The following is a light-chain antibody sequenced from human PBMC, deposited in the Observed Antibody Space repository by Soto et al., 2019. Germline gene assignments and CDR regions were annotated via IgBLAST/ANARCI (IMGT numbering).Light chain of an antibody. CDR1: QGVGSH. Sequence: DIQMTQSPSSVSALIGDRVTITCRASQGVGSHVNWYQQKPGKAHNRLIHGASNLQSGVPSTFSGSGSGTDFTLTISSLQPEDIAPYYCQQNYRAPLTFGGGTKVQIK. CDR2: GAS. J-gene: IGKJ4*01. CDR3: QQNYRAPLT. V-gene: IGKV1-39*01.